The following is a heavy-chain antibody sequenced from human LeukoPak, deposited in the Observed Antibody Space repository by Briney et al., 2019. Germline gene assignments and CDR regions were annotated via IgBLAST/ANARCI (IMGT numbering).Heavy chain of an antibody. J-gene: IGHJ3*02. CDR1: GNTFSSYI. V-gene: IGHV1-69*05. D-gene: IGHD5-24*01. CDR2: IVPIFGTA. CDR3: ARVRDGYNDAYDI. Sequence: SVKVSCKASGNTFSSYIITWVRQAPGQGLEWMGGIVPIFGTANYAQKFQGRVTMTRDTSTGTVYMELSSLKSEDTAVYYCARVRDGYNDAYDIWGQGTMVTVSS.